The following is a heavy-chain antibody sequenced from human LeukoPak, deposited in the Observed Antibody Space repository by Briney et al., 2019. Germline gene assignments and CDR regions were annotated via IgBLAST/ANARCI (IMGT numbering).Heavy chain of an antibody. CDR2: IWYDGSNK. CDR1: GFTFSSYG. D-gene: IGHD1-7*01. CDR3: AKAQKPNWNYVIDY. V-gene: IGHV3-33*06. J-gene: IGHJ4*02. Sequence: PGGSLRLSCAASGFTFSSYGTHWVRQAPGKGLEWVAVIWYDGSNKYYADSVKGRFTISRDNSKNTLYLQMNSLRAEDTAVYYCAKAQKPNWNYVIDYWGQGTLVTVSS.